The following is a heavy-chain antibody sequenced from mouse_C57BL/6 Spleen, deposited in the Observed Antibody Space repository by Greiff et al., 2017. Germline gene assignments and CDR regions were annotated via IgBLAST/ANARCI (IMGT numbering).Heavy chain of an antibody. V-gene: IGHV1-39*01. CDR2: INPNYGTT. CDR3: ARGYYGSSFYYFDY. D-gene: IGHD1-1*01. CDR1: GYSFTDYN. J-gene: IGHJ2*01. Sequence: EVQGVESGPELVKPGASVKISCKASGYSFTDYNMNWVKQSNGKSLEWIGVINPNYGTTSYNQKFKGKATLTVDQSSSTAYMQLNSLTSEDSAVYYCARGYYGSSFYYFDYWGQGTTLTVSS.